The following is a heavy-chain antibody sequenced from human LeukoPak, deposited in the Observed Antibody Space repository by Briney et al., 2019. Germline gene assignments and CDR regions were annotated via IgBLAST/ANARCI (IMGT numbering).Heavy chain of an antibody. CDR3: AKQLGYCSDGSCYFPY. J-gene: IGHJ4*02. D-gene: IGHD2-15*01. CDR1: GGSFSGYY. V-gene: IGHV3-23*01. Sequence: ETLSLTCAVYGGSFSGYYWSWIRQPPGKGLEWVSAISNNGGYTYYADSVQGRFTISRDNSKSTLCLQMNSLRAEDTAVYYCAKQLGYCSDGSCYFPYWGQGTLVTVSS. CDR2: ISNNGGYT.